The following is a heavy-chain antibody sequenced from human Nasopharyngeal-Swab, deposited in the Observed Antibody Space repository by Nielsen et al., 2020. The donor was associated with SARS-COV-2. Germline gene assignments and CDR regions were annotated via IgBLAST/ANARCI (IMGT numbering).Heavy chain of an antibody. CDR1: ARSISSSCSC. CDR2: IYYSGST. Sequence: SETLSLTCTVSARSISSSCSCWGWLRQTPGKGLEWIGSIYYSGSTYYNPSLKSPVTISVDTSKNQFSLKLSSVTAADTAVYYCARQLAGKFGHWGQGTLVTVSS. CDR3: ARQLAGKFGH. V-gene: IGHV4-39*01. D-gene: IGHD3-10*01. J-gene: IGHJ4*02.